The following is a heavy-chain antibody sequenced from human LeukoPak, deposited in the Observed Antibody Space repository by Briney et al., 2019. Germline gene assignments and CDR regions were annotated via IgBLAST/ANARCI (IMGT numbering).Heavy chain of an antibody. D-gene: IGHD2-2*01. Sequence: EASVKVSCTASGGTFSSYAISWVRQAPGQGLEWMGGIIPIFGTANYAQKFQGRVTITADESTSTAYMELSSLRSEDTAVYYCAREGSSTSHNWFDPWGQGTLVTVSS. J-gene: IGHJ5*02. CDR3: AREGSSTSHNWFDP. CDR2: IIPIFGTA. V-gene: IGHV1-69*01. CDR1: GGTFSSYA.